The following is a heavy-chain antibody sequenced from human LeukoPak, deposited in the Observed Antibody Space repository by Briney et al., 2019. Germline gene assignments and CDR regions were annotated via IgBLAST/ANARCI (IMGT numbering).Heavy chain of an antibody. CDR1: GGSFSGYY. J-gene: IGHJ4*02. D-gene: IGHD3-10*01. CDR3: ARLWFGELLSSDY. Sequence: SETLSLTCAVYGGSFSGYYWSWIRQPPGKGLEWIGEINHSGSTNYNPSLKSRVTISVDTSKNQFSLKLSSVTAADTAVYYCARLWFGELLSSDYWGRGTLVTVSS. V-gene: IGHV4-34*01. CDR2: INHSGST.